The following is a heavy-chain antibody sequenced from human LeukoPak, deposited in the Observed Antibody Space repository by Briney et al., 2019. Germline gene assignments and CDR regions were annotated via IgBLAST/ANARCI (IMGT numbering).Heavy chain of an antibody. Sequence: GGSLRLSCAASGFTFSNYAMSWVRQAPGKGLEWVSAISGSGGNTYYADSVKGRLTISRDNSKNTQYLQMNSLRVEDTAVYYCANQRLDSSGWYLHYWGQGTLVTVSS. CDR3: ANQRLDSSGWYLHY. J-gene: IGHJ4*02. D-gene: IGHD6-19*01. CDR1: GFTFSNYA. V-gene: IGHV3-23*01. CDR2: ISGSGGNT.